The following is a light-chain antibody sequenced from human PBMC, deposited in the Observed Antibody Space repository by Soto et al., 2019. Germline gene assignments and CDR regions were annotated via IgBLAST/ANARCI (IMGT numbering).Light chain of an antibody. CDR2: DAS. CDR1: QSVDIY. V-gene: IGKV3-11*01. Sequence: TVLTQSPATLSLSPGERATLSCRASQSVDIYLAWYQQKPGQAPRLLIYDASNRATGIPARFSGSGSGTDFTLTISSLEPEDFAVYYCQQRKFWPPITFGQGTRLEIK. CDR3: QQRKFWPPIT. J-gene: IGKJ5*01.